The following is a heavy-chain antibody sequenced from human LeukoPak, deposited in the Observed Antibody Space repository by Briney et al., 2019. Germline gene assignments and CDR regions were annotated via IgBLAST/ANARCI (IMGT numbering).Heavy chain of an antibody. CDR2: VDNSDTTI. CDR3: ARRKHSSGWSPNEYYFDY. CDR1: GFTFNDYY. V-gene: IGHV3-11*01. D-gene: IGHD6-13*01. J-gene: IGHJ4*02. Sequence: GGSLRLSCAASGFTFNDYYMSWIRQAPGKGLEWVSYVDNSDTTIYYAHSVKGRFTISRDNANNSLYLQMNSLRAEDTAVYYCARRKHSSGWSPNEYYFDYWGQGTLVTVSS.